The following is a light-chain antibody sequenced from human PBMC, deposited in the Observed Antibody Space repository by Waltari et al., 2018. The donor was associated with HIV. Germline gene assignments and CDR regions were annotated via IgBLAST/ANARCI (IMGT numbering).Light chain of an antibody. J-gene: IGKJ5*01. V-gene: IGKV1-5*03. Sequence: DIHMTQFPSTLSAFLGDRVTITCRASQSVGRWLAWYQHKTGKAPKLRIHKASVLESGVSSRFSGSGSETEFALIIDSLEPDDFATYYCQQYNTDPSFGQGTRLEMK. CDR2: KAS. CDR3: QQYNTDPS. CDR1: QSVGRW.